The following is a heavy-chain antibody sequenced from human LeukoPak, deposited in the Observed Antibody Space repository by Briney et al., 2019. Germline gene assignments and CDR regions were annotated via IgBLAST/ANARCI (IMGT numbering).Heavy chain of an antibody. CDR1: GGTFSSYA. CDR2: IIPIFGTA. J-gene: IGHJ6*02. Sequence: SVKVSCKASGGTFSSYAISWVRQAPGQGLEWMGGIIPIFGTANYAQKFQGRVTITADESTSTAYMELSSLRSEDTAVYYCARESLGAVVVPAAITPYYYYGMDVWGQGTMVTVSS. D-gene: IGHD2-2*01. CDR3: ARESLGAVVVPAAITPYYYYGMDV. V-gene: IGHV1-69*13.